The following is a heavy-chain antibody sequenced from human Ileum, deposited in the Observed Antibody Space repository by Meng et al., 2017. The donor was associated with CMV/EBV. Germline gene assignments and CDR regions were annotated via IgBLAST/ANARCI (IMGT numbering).Heavy chain of an antibody. CDR1: GGTFSSYA. Sequence: KAYGGTFSSYAISWVRQAPGQGLEWMGGIIPIFGTANYAQKFQGRVTITTDESTSTAYMELSSLRSEDTAVYYCARGRFLEWLLYRWGQGTLVTVSS. CDR3: ARGRFLEWLLYR. V-gene: IGHV1-69*05. J-gene: IGHJ4*02. D-gene: IGHD3-3*01. CDR2: IIPIFGTA.